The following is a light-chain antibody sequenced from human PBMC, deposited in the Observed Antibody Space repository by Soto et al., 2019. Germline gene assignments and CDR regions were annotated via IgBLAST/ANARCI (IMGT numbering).Light chain of an antibody. CDR3: QQSYGTPLT. Sequence: DMEMTQSPSSLSASVGDRVTITCRASQSISNYLNWYQHKPGKVPKLLIYAASSLQSGVPTRFSGSGSGTDFTLTINSLQPEDFATYSCQQSYGTPLTFGGGPKIEIK. CDR2: AAS. CDR1: QSISNY. V-gene: IGKV1-39*01. J-gene: IGKJ4*01.